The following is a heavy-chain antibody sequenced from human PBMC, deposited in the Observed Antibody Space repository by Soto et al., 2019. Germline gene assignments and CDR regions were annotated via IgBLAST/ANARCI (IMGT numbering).Heavy chain of an antibody. V-gene: IGHV4-34*01. CDR3: ARVGVVGATRGPY. CDR1: GGSFSGYY. D-gene: IGHD1-26*01. Sequence: QVQLQQWGAGLLKPSETLSLTCAVYGGSFSGYYWSWIRQPPGKGLEWIGEINHSGSTNYNPSLKSRVTISVATSKNQFSLKLSSVTAADTAVYYCARVGVVGATRGPYWGQGTLVTVSS. CDR2: INHSGST. J-gene: IGHJ4*02.